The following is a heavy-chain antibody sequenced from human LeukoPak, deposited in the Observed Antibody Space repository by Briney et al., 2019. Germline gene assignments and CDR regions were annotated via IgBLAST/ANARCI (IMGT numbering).Heavy chain of an antibody. CDR3: AKSINYWFDS. V-gene: IGHV3-23*01. CDR1: GFTFSSSA. J-gene: IGHJ5*01. CDR2: ISGSGDST. D-gene: IGHD1-1*01. Sequence: GGSLRLSCAASGFTFSSSAMSWVRQAPGKGLEWVSAISGSGDSTYYADSVKGRFTTSRDNSKNTLYLQMNSLRAEDTAVYYCAKSINYWFDSWGQGTLVTVSS.